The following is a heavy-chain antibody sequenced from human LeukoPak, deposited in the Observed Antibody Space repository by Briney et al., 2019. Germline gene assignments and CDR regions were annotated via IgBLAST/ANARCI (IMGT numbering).Heavy chain of an antibody. V-gene: IGHV3-7*01. CDR2: IKQEGSEK. Sequence: PGGSLRLSCAASGFTFSSYWMSWVRQAPGKGLEWVANIKQEGSEKYYVDSVKGRLTISRDNAKNSLYLQMNSLRAEDTAVYYCARRGLYYYDSSGYWDYFDYWGQGTLVTVSS. D-gene: IGHD3-22*01. J-gene: IGHJ4*02. CDR1: GFTFSSYW. CDR3: ARRGLYYYDSSGYWDYFDY.